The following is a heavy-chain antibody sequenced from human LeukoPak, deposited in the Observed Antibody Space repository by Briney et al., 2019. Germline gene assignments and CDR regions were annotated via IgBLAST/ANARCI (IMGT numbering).Heavy chain of an antibody. CDR1: GYTFTGYY. J-gene: IGHJ4*02. Sequence: ASVKVSCKASGYTFTGYYMHWVRQAPGQGLEWMGWINPNSGGTNYAQKFQGRVTMTRDTSISTAYMELSRLRSDDTAVYYCARAVLGDYYDSSGYPPPSDYWGQGTLVTVSS. CDR3: ARAVLGDYYDSSGYPPPSDY. D-gene: IGHD3-22*01. CDR2: INPNSGGT. V-gene: IGHV1-2*02.